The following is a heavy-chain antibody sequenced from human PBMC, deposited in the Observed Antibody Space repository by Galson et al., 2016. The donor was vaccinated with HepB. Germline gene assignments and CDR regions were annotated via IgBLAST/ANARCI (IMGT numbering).Heavy chain of an antibody. CDR2: IFQSGST. CDR1: GGSISGSNW. D-gene: IGHD4-17*01. Sequence: SETLSLTCAVSGGSISGSNWWSWVRQSPGKGLEWIGEIFQSGSTSYNPSLKSRVTISVDASKNQFSLNLRSVTAADTAVYYCAAYVATVTSRRANYFDPWGQGILVTVSS. CDR3: AAYVATVTSRRANYFDP. V-gene: IGHV4-4*02. J-gene: IGHJ5*02.